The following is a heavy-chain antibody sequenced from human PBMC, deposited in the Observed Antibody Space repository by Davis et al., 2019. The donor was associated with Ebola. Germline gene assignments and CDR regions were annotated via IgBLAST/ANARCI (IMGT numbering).Heavy chain of an antibody. CDR2: IITILGIA. CDR3: ARVPLLGSGWDYYFDY. V-gene: IGHV1-69*10. D-gene: IGHD6-19*01. CDR1: GGSFSSYA. Sequence: AASAQVSCKASGGSFSSYALSWVRQAPGQGLEWMGWIITILGIANYAQKFQGRVTITADKSTSTAYMEVRSLRSDDTAVYYCARVPLLGSGWDYYFDYWGQGTLVTVS. J-gene: IGHJ4*02.